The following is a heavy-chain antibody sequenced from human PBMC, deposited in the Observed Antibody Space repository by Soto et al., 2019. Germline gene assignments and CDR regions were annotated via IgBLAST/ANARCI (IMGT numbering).Heavy chain of an antibody. D-gene: IGHD2-2*01. CDR3: ARGYCSSTSCRSFDY. J-gene: IGHJ4*02. CDR2: IIPILGIA. CDR1: GGTFSSYT. Sequence: QVQLVQSGAEVKKPGSSVKVSCKASGGTFSSYTISWVRQAPGQGLEWMGRIIPILGIANYAQKFQGRVTITADKSXXTAYMELSSLRSEDTAVYYCARGYCSSTSCRSFDYWGQGTLVTVSS. V-gene: IGHV1-69*02.